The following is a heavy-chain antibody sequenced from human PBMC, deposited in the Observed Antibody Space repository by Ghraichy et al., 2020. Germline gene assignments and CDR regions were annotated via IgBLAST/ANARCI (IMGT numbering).Heavy chain of an antibody. CDR3: VTSHPTTTSAFDI. D-gene: IGHD4-17*01. V-gene: IGHV4-34*01. Sequence: SETLSLTCTVYGGSFSGDYWSWIRQPPGKGLEWIGEINHRGSTNYNPSLKSRVTISIDTSKKQFSLKLNSVTAADTAVYYCVTSHPTTTSAFDIWGQGTMVTVSS. CDR1: GGSFSGDY. CDR2: INHRGST. J-gene: IGHJ3*02.